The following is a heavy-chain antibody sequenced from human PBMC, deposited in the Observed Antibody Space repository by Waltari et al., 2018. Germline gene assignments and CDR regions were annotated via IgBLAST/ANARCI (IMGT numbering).Heavy chain of an antibody. CDR1: GGTFSSYA. CDR2: MTPISGTA. D-gene: IGHD3-22*01. CDR3: ARGADMIVVVRGAFDI. V-gene: IGHV1-69*12. J-gene: IGHJ3*02. Sequence: VQLVQSGAEVKKPGSSVKVSCKASGGTFSSYAISWLRQAPGQGLEWMGGMTPISGTANYAKKFQGVGTSTADASTSTAYMELSSLRSEDAAVYYLARGADMIVVVRGAFDIWGQGTMVTVSS.